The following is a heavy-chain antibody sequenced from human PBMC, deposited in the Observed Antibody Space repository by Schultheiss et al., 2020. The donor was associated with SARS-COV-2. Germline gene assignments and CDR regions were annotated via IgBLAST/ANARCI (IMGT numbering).Heavy chain of an antibody. Sequence: GGSLRLSCAASGFTFSSYWMHWVRQAPGKGLVWVSRINSDGSSTSYADSVKGRFTISRDNAKNTLYLQMNSLRAEDTAVYYCTTDTTSSGWGIDYWGQGTLVTVSS. J-gene: IGHJ4*02. D-gene: IGHD6-19*01. CDR2: INSDGSST. V-gene: IGHV3-74*01. CDR3: TTDTTSSGWGIDY. CDR1: GFTFSSYW.